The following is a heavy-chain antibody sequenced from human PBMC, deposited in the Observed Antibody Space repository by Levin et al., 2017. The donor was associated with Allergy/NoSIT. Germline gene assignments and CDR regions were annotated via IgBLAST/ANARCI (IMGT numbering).Heavy chain of an antibody. CDR1: GFTFSSYE. V-gene: IGHV3-48*03. CDR3: ARGQGYYYGFDI. Sequence: GGSLRLSCAASGFTFSSYEMNWVRQAPGKGLEWVSYISSSGSTIYYADSVKGRFTISRDNAKNSLYLQMNSLRAEDTAVYYCARGQGYYYGFDIWGQGTMVTVSS. D-gene: IGHD3-10*01. J-gene: IGHJ3*02. CDR2: ISSSGSTI.